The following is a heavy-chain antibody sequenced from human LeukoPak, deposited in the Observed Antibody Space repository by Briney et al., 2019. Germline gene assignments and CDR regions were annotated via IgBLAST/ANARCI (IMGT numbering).Heavy chain of an antibody. D-gene: IGHD2-2*01. CDR3: AREGTHYCSTVNCYSDY. V-gene: IGHV3-66*01. CDR1: GGSMSSYY. Sequence: ETLSLTCTVSGGSMSSYYWSWVRQAPGKGLEWVSVIYSGGSTYYADSVKGRFTISRDDSKNTLYLQMNSLRAEDTAVYYCAREGTHYCSTVNCYSDYWGQGTLVAVSS. J-gene: IGHJ4*02. CDR2: IYSGGST.